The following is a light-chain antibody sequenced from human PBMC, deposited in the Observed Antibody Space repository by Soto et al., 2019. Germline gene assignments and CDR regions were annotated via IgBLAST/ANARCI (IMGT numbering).Light chain of an antibody. J-gene: IGLJ3*02. CDR1: SSNIGAGYD. CDR2: GNS. CDR3: QSYDSSLSGWV. V-gene: IGLV1-40*01. Sequence: QPVLTQPPSVSGAPGQRVTISCTGSSSNIGAGYDVHWYQQLPGTAPKLLIYGNSNRPSGVPDRFSGSKSGASASLAITGLQAEEEGDYYCQSYDSSLSGWVFGGGTKLTVL.